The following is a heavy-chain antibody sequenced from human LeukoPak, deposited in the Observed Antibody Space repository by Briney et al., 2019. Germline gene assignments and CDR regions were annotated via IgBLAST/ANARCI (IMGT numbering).Heavy chain of an antibody. CDR3: AKDADTATIIYWYFDL. Sequence: GRSLRLSCTASGFTLSNFGMHWVRQAPGKGLEWVAVISDDGSNTFYADSVKGRFTISRDNSKNTLYLQLNSLRPEDTAVYYCAKDADTATIIYWYFDLWGRGTLVTVSS. V-gene: IGHV3-30*18. D-gene: IGHD5-18*01. J-gene: IGHJ2*01. CDR1: GFTLSNFG. CDR2: ISDDGSNT.